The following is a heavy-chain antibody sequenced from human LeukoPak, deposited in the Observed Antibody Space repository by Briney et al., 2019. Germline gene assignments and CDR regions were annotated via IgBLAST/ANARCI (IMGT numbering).Heavy chain of an antibody. V-gene: IGHV3-23*01. D-gene: IGHD4-11*01. CDR2: ISGSGGST. CDR3: ASAAKPYSNLDY. J-gene: IGHJ4*02. CDR1: GFTFSSYA. Sequence: GGSLRLSCAASGFTFSSYAMSWVRQAPGKGLEWASAISGSGGSTYYADSVKGRFTISRDNSKNTLYLQMNSLRAEDTAVYYCASAAKPYSNLDYWGQGTLVTVSS.